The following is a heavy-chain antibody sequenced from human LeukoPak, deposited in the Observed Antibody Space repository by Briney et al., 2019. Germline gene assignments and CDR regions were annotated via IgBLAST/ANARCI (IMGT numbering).Heavy chain of an antibody. V-gene: IGHV4-61*02. Sequence: SQTLSLTCTVSGGSISSGRYYWSWIRQPAGKGLEWIGRIYTSGSTNYNPSLKSRVTISVDTSKNQFSLKLSSVTAADTAVYYCARTYYDYVWGRPVDNWFDPWGQGTLVTVSS. D-gene: IGHD3-16*01. CDR1: GGSISSGRYY. CDR3: ARTYYDYVWGRPVDNWFDP. J-gene: IGHJ5*02. CDR2: IYTSGST.